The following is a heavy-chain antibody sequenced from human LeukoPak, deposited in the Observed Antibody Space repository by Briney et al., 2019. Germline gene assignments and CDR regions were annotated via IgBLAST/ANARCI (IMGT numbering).Heavy chain of an antibody. V-gene: IGHV3-23*01. Sequence: GGSLRLSCAASGFTFSSYAMSWVRQAPGEGLEWVSAISGSGGSTYYADSVKGRFTISRDNSKNTLYLQMNSLRAEDTAVYYCAKQSGNYSVNYFDYWGQGTLVTVSS. D-gene: IGHD2-21*01. CDR1: GFTFSSYA. CDR3: AKQSGNYSVNYFDY. CDR2: ISGSGGST. J-gene: IGHJ4*02.